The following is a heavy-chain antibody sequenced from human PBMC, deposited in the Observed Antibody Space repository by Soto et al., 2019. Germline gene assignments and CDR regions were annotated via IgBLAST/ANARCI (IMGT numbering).Heavy chain of an antibody. V-gene: IGHV4-61*01. CDR3: ARTYCTTTSCQAHGMDV. CDR1: GGSVNSGSYY. J-gene: IGHJ6*02. CDR2: LYYNTNT. D-gene: IGHD2-2*01. Sequence: QVQLQESGPGLVKPSGTLSLTCTVSGGSVNSGSYYWTWIRQPPGKGLEWIGYLYYNTNTNYNPSLKSRVTISVDTSKNQFSLKLSSVTAADTAVYYCARTYCTTTSCQAHGMDVWGQGTTVTVSS.